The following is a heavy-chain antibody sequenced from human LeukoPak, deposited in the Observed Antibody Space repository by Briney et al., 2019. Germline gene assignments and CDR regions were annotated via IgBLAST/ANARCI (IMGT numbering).Heavy chain of an antibody. Sequence: SETLSLTYTVSGGSISSYYWSWIRQPAGKGLEWIGRIYTSGSTNYNPSLKSRVTMSVDTSKNQFSLKLSSVTAADTAVYYCARVQDYYDRRLGSRLDAFDIWGQGTMVTVSS. CDR2: IYTSGST. J-gene: IGHJ3*02. CDR3: ARVQDYYDRRLGSRLDAFDI. D-gene: IGHD3-22*01. V-gene: IGHV4-4*07. CDR1: GGSISSYY.